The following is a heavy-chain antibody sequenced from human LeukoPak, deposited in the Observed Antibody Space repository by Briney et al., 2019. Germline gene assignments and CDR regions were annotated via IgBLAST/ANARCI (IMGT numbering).Heavy chain of an antibody. CDR1: GFTFSSYA. J-gene: IGHJ3*01. CDR3: VRDPGGGAYDL. CDR2: INQDGGSI. D-gene: IGHD1-26*01. Sequence: GGSLRLSCAASGFTFSSYAMSWVRQAPGKGLDWVAIINQDGGSIGYGDSVKGRFTISRDNAKNSLYLQMNSLRVDDTAVYYCVRDPGGGAYDLWGQGTMVTVSS. V-gene: IGHV3-7*03.